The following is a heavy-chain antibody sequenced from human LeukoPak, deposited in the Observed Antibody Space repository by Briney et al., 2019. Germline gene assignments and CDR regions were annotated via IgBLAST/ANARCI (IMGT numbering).Heavy chain of an antibody. Sequence: GGSLRLSCAASGFTFSSYSMNWVRQAPGKGLEWVSSISSSSSYIYYADSVKGRFTISRDNSKNTLYLQMNSLRAEDTAVYYCAKAGGGGHYYMDVWGKGTTVTVSS. CDR2: ISSSSSYI. CDR3: AKAGGGGHYYMDV. V-gene: IGHV3-21*04. J-gene: IGHJ6*03. CDR1: GFTFSSYS. D-gene: IGHD2-15*01.